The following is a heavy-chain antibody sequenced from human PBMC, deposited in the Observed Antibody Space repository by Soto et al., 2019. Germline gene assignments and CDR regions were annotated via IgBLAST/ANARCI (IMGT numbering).Heavy chain of an antibody. J-gene: IGHJ4*02. V-gene: IGHV4-4*02. Sequence: SETLSLTCAVSGGSISSSNWWSWVRQPPGKGLEWIGEIYHSGSTNYNPSLKSRVTISVDKSKNQFSLKLSSVTAADTAVYYCARETRLGFYGDSFDYWGQGTLVTVSS. CDR2: IYHSGST. D-gene: IGHD4-17*01. CDR3: ARETRLGFYGDSFDY. CDR1: GGSISSSNW.